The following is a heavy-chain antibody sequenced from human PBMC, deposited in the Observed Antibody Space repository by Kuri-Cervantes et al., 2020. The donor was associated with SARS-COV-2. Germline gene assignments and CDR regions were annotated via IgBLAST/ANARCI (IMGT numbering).Heavy chain of an antibody. V-gene: IGHV4-39*07. CDR2: IYYSGST. CDR3: ARVAAGYFDY. CDR1: GGSICSSSYY. D-gene: IGHD6-25*01. Sequence: ESLKISCTVSGGSICSSSYYWGWIRQPPGKGLEWIGSIYYSGSTYYNPSLRSRVTISVDTSKNQFSLKLSSVTAADTAVYYCARVAAGYFDYWGQGTLVTVSS. J-gene: IGHJ4*02.